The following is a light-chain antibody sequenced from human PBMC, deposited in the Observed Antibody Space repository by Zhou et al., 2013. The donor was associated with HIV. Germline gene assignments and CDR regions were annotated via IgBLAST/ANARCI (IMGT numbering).Light chain of an antibody. Sequence: EIVMTQSPATLSLSPGERAILSCRASQSVSSDLAWYQQKPGQAPRLLIYGTSTRATGIPARFSGSGSGTEFTLTISSLQSEDFAVYYCLQYYNWPPSWTFGQGTKVEIK. J-gene: IGKJ1*01. CDR1: QSVSSD. CDR2: GTS. V-gene: IGKV3-15*01. CDR3: LQYYNWPPSWT.